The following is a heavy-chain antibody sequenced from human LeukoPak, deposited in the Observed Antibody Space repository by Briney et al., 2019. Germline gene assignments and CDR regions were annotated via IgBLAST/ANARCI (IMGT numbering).Heavy chain of an antibody. CDR3: ARGEARFDY. V-gene: IGHV3-7*01. CDR2: MKQDGNEE. CDR1: GFTFTSSW. J-gene: IGHJ4*02. Sequence: GGSLRLSCAASGFTFTSSWMSWVRQTPGKGLEWVANMKQDGNEEYYVDSVRGRFTISRDNAKNSLYLQMNSLRDEDTAVYYCARGEARFDYWGQGALVTVSS.